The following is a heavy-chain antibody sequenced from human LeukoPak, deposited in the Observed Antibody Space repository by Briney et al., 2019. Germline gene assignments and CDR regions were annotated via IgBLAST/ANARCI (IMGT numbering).Heavy chain of an antibody. V-gene: IGHV3-53*01. Sequence: PGGSLRLSCTASGFSVSSNFMSWVRQAPGKGLEWVSVLYSGANTYYADSVKGRFTISRDNSKNTLYLQMNSLRADDTAVYYCARAVAYYYVSGNYYPGACHVWGQGTMVTVSS. D-gene: IGHD3-10*01. CDR2: LYSGANT. J-gene: IGHJ3*01. CDR3: ARAVAYYYVSGNYYPGACHV. CDR1: GFSVSSNF.